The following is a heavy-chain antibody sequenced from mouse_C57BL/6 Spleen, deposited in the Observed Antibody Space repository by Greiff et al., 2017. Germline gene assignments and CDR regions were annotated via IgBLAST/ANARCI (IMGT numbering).Heavy chain of an antibody. D-gene: IGHD3-2*01. J-gene: IGHJ4*01. CDR2: IDPSDSYT. V-gene: IGHV1-59*01. CDR3: AREATETACYAMDY. CDR1: GYTFTSYW. Sequence: QVQLQQSGAELARPGTSVKLSCKASGYTFTSYWMHWVKQRPGQGLEWIGVIDPSDSYTNYNQKFKGKATLTADTSSSTAYMQLSSLTSEDSAVYYCAREATETACYAMDYWGQGTSVTVSS.